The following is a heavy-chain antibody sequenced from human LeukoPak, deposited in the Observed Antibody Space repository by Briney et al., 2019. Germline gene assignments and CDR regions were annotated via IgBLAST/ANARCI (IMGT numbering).Heavy chain of an antibody. CDR3: ARHRSVETPGSPDTFDI. D-gene: IGHD4-23*01. Sequence: SETLSLTCAVYGGSFSGYYWSWIRQPPGKGLEWIGEINHSGSTNYNPSLKSRVTTSVDTSKNQFSLNLSSVTAADTAVYYCARHRSVETPGSPDTFDIWGQGTMVTVSS. V-gene: IGHV4-34*01. J-gene: IGHJ3*02. CDR1: GGSFSGYY. CDR2: INHSGST.